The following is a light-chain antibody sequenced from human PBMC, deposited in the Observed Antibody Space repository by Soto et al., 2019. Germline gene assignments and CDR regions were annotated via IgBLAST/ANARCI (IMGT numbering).Light chain of an antibody. Sequence: EIVLTQSPATLSLSPGERATLSCRASQSVSSYLAWYQQKPGQAPRLLIYDASNRATGIPARFSGSGSGTDFTLTISSLEPEDFVVYYCQQRSNWPPEVTFGPGTKVDIK. V-gene: IGKV3-11*01. J-gene: IGKJ3*01. CDR2: DAS. CDR3: QQRSNWPPEVT. CDR1: QSVSSY.